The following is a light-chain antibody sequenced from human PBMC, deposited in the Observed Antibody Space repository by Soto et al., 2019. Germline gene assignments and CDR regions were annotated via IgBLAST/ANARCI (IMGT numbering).Light chain of an antibody. V-gene: IGLV1-44*01. Sequence: QSVLTQPPSASGTPGQTVTISCSGSSSNIGTNTVNWYQQVPGTAPKLLIYANDQRPSGVPDRFSGSKSGTSASLAISGLQSEDEADYYCAAWDDSLNGGVFGGGTKLTVL. CDR2: AND. CDR3: AAWDDSLNGGV. J-gene: IGLJ3*02. CDR1: SSNIGTNT.